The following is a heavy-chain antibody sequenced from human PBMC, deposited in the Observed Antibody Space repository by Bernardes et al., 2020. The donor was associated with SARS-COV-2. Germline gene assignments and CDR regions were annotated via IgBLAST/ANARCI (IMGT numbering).Heavy chain of an antibody. Sequence: GGSLRLSCAASGFTFSSYGMHWFRQAPGKGLEWVSSISSSSSYIYYADSVKGRFTISRDNAKNSLYLQMNSLRAEDTAVYYCARAPARTLWFGELFCWGQGTLVTVSS. CDR1: GFTFSSYG. J-gene: IGHJ4*02. CDR2: ISSSSSYI. V-gene: IGHV3-21*01. D-gene: IGHD3-10*01. CDR3: ARAPARTLWFGELFC.